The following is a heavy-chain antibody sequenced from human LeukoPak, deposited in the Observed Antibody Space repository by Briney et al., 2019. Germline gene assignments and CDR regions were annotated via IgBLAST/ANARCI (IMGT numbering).Heavy chain of an antibody. D-gene: IGHD6-13*01. CDR3: ARQNQAAAGSYYYYYYMDV. V-gene: IGHV4-59*08. CDR2: IYYSGST. CDR1: GGSISSYY. J-gene: IGHJ6*03. Sequence: KPSETLSLTCTVSGGSISSYYWSWIRQPPGKGLEWIGYIYYSGSTYYNPSLKSRVTISVDTSKNQFSLKLSSVTAADTAVYYCARQNQAAAGSYYYYYYMDVWGKGTTVTVSS.